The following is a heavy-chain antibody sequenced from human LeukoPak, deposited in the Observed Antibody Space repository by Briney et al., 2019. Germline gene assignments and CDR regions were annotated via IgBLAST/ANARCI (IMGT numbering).Heavy chain of an antibody. D-gene: IGHD3/OR15-3a*01. CDR2: ISGSGGGS. Sequence: GGSLRLSCAASGFTFSSYWMHWVRQAPGKGLAWVSAISGSGGGSYYAESVQGRFTISRDNSKNTLYLQMNGLRAEDTAVYYCAKDLAWGSSGHYFDCWGQGALVTVSS. CDR3: AKDLAWGSSGHYFDC. V-gene: IGHV3-23*01. J-gene: IGHJ4*02. CDR1: GFTFSSYW.